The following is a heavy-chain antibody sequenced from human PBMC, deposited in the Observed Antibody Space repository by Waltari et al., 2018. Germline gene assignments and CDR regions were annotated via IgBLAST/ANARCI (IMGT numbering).Heavy chain of an antibody. CDR3: YSSSWYSRYYFDY. Sequence: QVQLVQSGAEVKKPGASVKVSCKASGYTFTSYAMHWVRQAPGQRLEWMGWINAGNGNTKYSQKFQGRVTITRDTSASPAYMELSSLRSEDTAVYYCYSSSWYSRYYFDYWGQGTLVTVSS. CDR2: INAGNGNT. D-gene: IGHD6-13*01. CDR1: GYTFTSYA. V-gene: IGHV1-3*01. J-gene: IGHJ4*02.